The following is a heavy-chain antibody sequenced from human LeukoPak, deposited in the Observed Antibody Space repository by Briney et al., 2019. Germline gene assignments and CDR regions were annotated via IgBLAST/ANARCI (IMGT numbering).Heavy chain of an antibody. CDR1: GYTFTSYG. Sequence: ASVKVSCKASGYTFTSYGISWVRQAPGQGLEWMGWISAYNGSTSYAQKLQGRVTMTTDTSTSTAYMELRSLRSDDTAVYYCARPKYLGYCSSTSCYSAFDIWGQGTMVTVSS. CDR3: ARPKYLGYCSSTSCYSAFDI. D-gene: IGHD2-2*02. CDR2: ISAYNGST. J-gene: IGHJ3*02. V-gene: IGHV1-18*01.